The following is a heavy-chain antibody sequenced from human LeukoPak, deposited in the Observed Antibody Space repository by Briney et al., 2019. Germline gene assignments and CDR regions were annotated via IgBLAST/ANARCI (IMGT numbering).Heavy chain of an antibody. CDR1: GGSISSLY. V-gene: IGHV4-59*08. Sequence: SETLFLTCSVSGGSISSLYWSWIRQPPGKGLEWIGYIYYTGSTNYNPSLKSRVTMFVDMSKNQFSLRLSSVTAADTAVYYCARHRAYSSSSPFDYWGQGILVTVSS. J-gene: IGHJ4*02. D-gene: IGHD6-6*01. CDR2: IYYTGST. CDR3: ARHRAYSSSSPFDY.